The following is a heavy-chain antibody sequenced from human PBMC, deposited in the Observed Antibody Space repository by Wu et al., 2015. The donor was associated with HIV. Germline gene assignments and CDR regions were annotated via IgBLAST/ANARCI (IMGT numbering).Heavy chain of an antibody. D-gene: IGHD3-10*01. Sequence: QVQLEQSGAEVKKPGSSVKVSCKASGGTFSRNAISWVRQAPGQGLEWMGGIIPMFGTAKFAQKVQGRATITTDESTSTAYMELSSLRSEDTAVYYCARSPARGVIIPYFDYWGQGTLVIVSS. CDR1: GGTFSRNA. J-gene: IGHJ4*02. CDR3: ARSPARGVIIPYFDY. V-gene: IGHV1-69*05. CDR2: IIPMFGTA.